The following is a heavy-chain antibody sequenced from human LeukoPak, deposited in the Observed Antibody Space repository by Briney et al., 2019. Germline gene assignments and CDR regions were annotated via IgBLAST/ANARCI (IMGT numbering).Heavy chain of an antibody. V-gene: IGHV4-34*01. J-gene: IGHJ6*03. CDR1: GGSFSGYY. D-gene: IGHD3-22*01. CDR2: INHSGTT. CDR3: ARADSSGYPYYYYMDV. Sequence: SETLSLTCAVYGGSFSGYYGSWVRQPPGKGLEWIGEINHSGTTSYNPSLKSRVTMSVDTSKNQFSLNLNSVTAADTAVYYCARADSSGYPYYYYMDVWGKGTTVTISS.